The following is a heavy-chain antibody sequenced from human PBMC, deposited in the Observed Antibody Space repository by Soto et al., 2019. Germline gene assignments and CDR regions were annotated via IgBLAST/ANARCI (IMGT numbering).Heavy chain of an antibody. CDR3: ARLPYRFGVVIN. CDR2: IYYSGST. CDR1: GGSISSSSYY. J-gene: IGHJ4*02. V-gene: IGHV4-39*01. D-gene: IGHD3-3*01. Sequence: QLQLQESGPGLVKPSETLSLTCTVSGGSISSSSYYWGWIRQPPGKGLEWIGSIYYSGSTYYNPSLKSLVTISVDTSKNHFSLKLSSVTAADTAVYYCARLPYRFGVVINWGQGTLVTVSS.